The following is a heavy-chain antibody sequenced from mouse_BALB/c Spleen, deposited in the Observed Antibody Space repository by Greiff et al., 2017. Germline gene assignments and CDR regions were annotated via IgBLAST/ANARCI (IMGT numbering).Heavy chain of an antibody. J-gene: IGHJ4*01. CDR2: IYPGGGYT. CDR3: ARSGGNFPYAMDY. CDR1: GYTFTNYW. D-gene: IGHD2-1*01. Sequence: QVQLKQSGAELVRPGTSVKISCKASGYTFTNYWLGWVKQRPGHGLEWIGDIYPGGGYTNYNEKFKGKATLTADTSSSTAYMQLSSLTSEDSAVYFCARSGGNFPYAMDYWGQGTSVTVSS. V-gene: IGHV1-63*02.